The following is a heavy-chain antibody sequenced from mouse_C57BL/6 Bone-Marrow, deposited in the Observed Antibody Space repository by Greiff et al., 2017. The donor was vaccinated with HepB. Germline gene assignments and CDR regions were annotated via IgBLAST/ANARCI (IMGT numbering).Heavy chain of an antibody. CDR3: ARTAQASYAMDY. J-gene: IGHJ4*01. CDR1: EYEFPSHD. V-gene: IGHV5-2*01. D-gene: IGHD3-2*02. Sequence: EVQLVESGGGLVQPGESLKLSCESNEYEFPSHDMSWVRKTPEKRLELVAAINSDGGSTYYPDTMERRIIISRDNTKKTLYLQMGSLRSEDTALYYCARTAQASYAMDYWGQGTSVTVSS. CDR2: INSDGGST.